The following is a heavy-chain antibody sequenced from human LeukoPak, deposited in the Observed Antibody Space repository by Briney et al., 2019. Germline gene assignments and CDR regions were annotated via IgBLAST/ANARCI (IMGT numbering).Heavy chain of an antibody. V-gene: IGHV3-48*02. D-gene: IGHD1-26*01. Sequence: GGSLRLSCAASGLRFSSYGMNWVRQAPGKGLEWASFISSSGTTSYADSVKGRFTISRDNAKNSLYLQMNSLRDEDRAVYYCASGPLGWSDYWGQGALVTVSS. CDR1: GLRFSSYG. CDR2: ISSSGTT. CDR3: ASGPLGWSDY. J-gene: IGHJ4*02.